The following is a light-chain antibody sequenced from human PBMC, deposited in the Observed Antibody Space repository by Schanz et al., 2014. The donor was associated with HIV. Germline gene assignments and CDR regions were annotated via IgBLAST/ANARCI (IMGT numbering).Light chain of an antibody. V-gene: IGKV3-15*01. CDR2: GAS. J-gene: IGKJ2*01. CDR3: QQYNNWPPYT. CDR1: QSVSSN. Sequence: EIVMTQSPATLSVSPGERATLSCRASQSVSSNLAWYQQKPGQAPRLLIYGASTRATGIPARFSGSGSGTEFTLTINSLQSEDFGVYYCQQYNNWPPYTFGRGTKLEIK.